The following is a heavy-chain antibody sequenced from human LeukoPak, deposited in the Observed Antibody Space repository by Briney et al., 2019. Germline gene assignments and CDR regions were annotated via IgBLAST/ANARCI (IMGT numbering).Heavy chain of an antibody. CDR3: AGLGSTVKGRIDP. Sequence: GASVKVSCKASGYHFTGYHVHWVRQAPGQGLEWMGRISTDSGDADIAQKFQGRVTMTRDTSISTAYMELSRLTSDDSAVYYCAGLGSTVKGRIDPWGQGTPVTVSS. D-gene: IGHD5/OR15-5a*01. V-gene: IGHV1-2*02. CDR1: GYHFTGYH. J-gene: IGHJ5*02. CDR2: ISTDSGDA.